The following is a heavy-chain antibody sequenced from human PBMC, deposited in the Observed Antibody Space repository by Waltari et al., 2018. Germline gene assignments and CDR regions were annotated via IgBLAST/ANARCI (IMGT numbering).Heavy chain of an antibody. CDR1: GFTFRSYA. CDR3: ARFLWRVTYGLDV. D-gene: IGHD3-16*01. J-gene: IGHJ6*02. Sequence: EVKLLESGGNLVQLGGSLTLSCAGSGFTFRSYAMGWVRQAPGKGVEWVSAVAGNEASEADTPYYTDSVLGRFTVSRDNSKNTLYLQMNNLRSEYTAIYYCARFLWRVTYGLDVWVQGAAVTVSS. V-gene: IGHV3-23*01. CDR2: VAGNEASEADTP.